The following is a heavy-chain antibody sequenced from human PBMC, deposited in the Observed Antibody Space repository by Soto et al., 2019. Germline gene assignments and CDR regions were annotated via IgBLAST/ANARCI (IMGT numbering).Heavy chain of an antibody. J-gene: IGHJ5*02. V-gene: IGHV3-7*03. CDR2: IRQDGSQI. D-gene: IGHD1-26*01. CDR1: GFTFSDYC. Sequence: XGSLRLSCEASGFTFSDYCMIWVRQAPGRGLEWVANIRQDGSQINSVDSVKGRFTISRDNAKNSLFLQMNSLRAEDTALYYCTKDTFGAWESWGQGTLVTVSS. CDR3: TKDTFGAWES.